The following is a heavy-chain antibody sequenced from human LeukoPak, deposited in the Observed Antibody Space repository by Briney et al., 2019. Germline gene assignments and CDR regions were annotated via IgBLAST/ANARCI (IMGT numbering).Heavy chain of an antibody. D-gene: IGHD1-26*01. V-gene: IGHV4-59*01. Sequence: SETLSLTCTVSGGSISSYYWSWIRQPPGKGLEWIGYIYYSGSTNYNPSPKSRVTISVDTSKNQFSLKLSSVTAADTAVYYRARDREQVSGGYHYYYYYMDVWGKGTTVTVSS. CDR1: GGSISSYY. J-gene: IGHJ6*03. CDR3: ARDREQVSGGYHYYYYYMDV. CDR2: IYYSGST.